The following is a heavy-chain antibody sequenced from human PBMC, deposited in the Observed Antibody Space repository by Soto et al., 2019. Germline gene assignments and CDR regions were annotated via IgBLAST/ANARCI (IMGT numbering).Heavy chain of an antibody. D-gene: IGHD2-8*01. CDR3: ARVMMVNDYSSYYGMDA. J-gene: IGHJ6*02. CDR2: ISAYNGNT. Sequence: ASVKASCKASGYTFTSYGISWVRQAPGQGLEWMGWISAYNGNTNYAQKLQGRVTMTTDTSTSTAYMELRSLRSEDTVVYYCARVMMVNDYSSYYGMDAWGQGTTVTVSS. CDR1: GYTFTSYG. V-gene: IGHV1-18*01.